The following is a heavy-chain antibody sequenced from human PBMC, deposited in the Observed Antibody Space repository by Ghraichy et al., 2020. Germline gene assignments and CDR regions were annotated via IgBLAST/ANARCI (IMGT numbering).Heavy chain of an antibody. D-gene: IGHD2/OR15-2a*01. CDR1: GFTFSDYV. CDR2: IIGSGGTT. J-gene: IGHJ6*02. Sequence: GVLRLSCVASGFTFSDYVMSWVRQAPGKGLEWVSGIIGSGGTTFYADSVKGRFTVSRDNSKNTLFLQMNSLRAEDTAIYYCAKRVSLGGKYGMDVWGHGTTVTVSS. V-gene: IGHV3-23*01. CDR3: AKRVSLGGKYGMDV.